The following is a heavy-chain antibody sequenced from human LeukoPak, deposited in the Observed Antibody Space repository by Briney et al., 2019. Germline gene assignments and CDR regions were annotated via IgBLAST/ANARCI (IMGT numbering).Heavy chain of an antibody. CDR2: IGSSSSYI. V-gene: IGHV3-21*01. J-gene: IGHJ3*02. D-gene: IGHD3-22*01. Sequence: PGGSLRLSCAASGFTFSTYSMNWVRQAPGKGLEWVSPIGSSSSYIYYADSVKGRFTISRDNAKNSLYLQMNSLRAEDTAVYYCARDYTMIVLVNDAFDIWGQGTMVTVSS. CDR3: ARDYTMIVLVNDAFDI. CDR1: GFTFSTYS.